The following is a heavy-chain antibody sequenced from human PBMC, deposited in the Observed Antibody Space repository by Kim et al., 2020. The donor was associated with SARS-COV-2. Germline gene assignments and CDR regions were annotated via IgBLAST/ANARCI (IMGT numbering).Heavy chain of an antibody. D-gene: IGHD2-2*03. J-gene: IGHJ4*02. CDR3: ATAGYCSSTSCYRGLDY. Sequence: VKGRFTISRDNSKNTLYLQMNSLRAEDTAVYYCATAGYCSSTSCYRGLDYWGQGTLVTVSS. V-gene: IGHV3-23*01.